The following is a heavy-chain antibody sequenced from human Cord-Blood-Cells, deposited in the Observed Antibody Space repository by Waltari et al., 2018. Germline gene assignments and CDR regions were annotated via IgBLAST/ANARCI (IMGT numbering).Heavy chain of an antibody. CDR1: GLTFSRYW. D-gene: IGHD3-10*01. V-gene: IGHV3-7*01. CDR3: ARDLWFDY. Sequence: EVHLVEPGGGLFQPRGSLRLSCAASGLTFSRYWMSWVRQAPGEGVEGVANKKQDGSEKYYVDSVKGRFTISRDNAENSLYLQMNSLRAEDTAVYYCARDLWFDYWGQGTLVTVSS. J-gene: IGHJ4*02. CDR2: KKQDGSEK.